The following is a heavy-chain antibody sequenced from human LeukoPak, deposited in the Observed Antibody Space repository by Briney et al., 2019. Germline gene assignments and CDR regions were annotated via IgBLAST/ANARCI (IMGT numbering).Heavy chain of an antibody. J-gene: IGHJ4*02. Sequence: TGGSLRLSCAASGFTFSSYWMSWVRQAPGKGLEWVANIKQDGSEKYYVDSVEGRFTISRDNAKNSLYLQMNSLRAEDTAVYYCARDHPAAGGFFDYWGQGTLVTVSS. CDR3: ARDHPAAGGFFDY. CDR1: GFTFSSYW. V-gene: IGHV3-7*01. D-gene: IGHD2-15*01. CDR2: IKQDGSEK.